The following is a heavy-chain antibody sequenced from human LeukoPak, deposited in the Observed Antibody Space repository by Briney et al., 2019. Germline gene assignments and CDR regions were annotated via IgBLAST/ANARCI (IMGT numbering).Heavy chain of an antibody. CDR3: ARGPGSYYFDY. CDR2: INHSGST. Sequence: SETLSLTCAVYGGSFSGYYWSWIRQPPGKGLEWIGEINHSGSTNYNPSLKSRVTISVDTSKNQFSLKLSSVTAADTAVYYCARGPGSYYFDYWGQGTLVTVSS. CDR1: GGSFSGYY. D-gene: IGHD2-15*01. J-gene: IGHJ4*02. V-gene: IGHV4-34*01.